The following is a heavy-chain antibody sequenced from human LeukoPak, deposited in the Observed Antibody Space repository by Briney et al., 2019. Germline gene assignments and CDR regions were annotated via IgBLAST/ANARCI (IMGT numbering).Heavy chain of an antibody. D-gene: IGHD6-13*01. Sequence: SETLSLTCTVSGGSISSGSYYWSWIRQPAGKGLEWIGRIYTSGSTNYNPSLKSRVTISVDTSKNQFSLKLSSVTAADTAVYYCARHGGIAAAGKGNYYYYMDVWGKGTTVTVSS. J-gene: IGHJ6*03. CDR2: IYTSGST. CDR3: ARHGGIAAAGKGNYYYYMDV. CDR1: GGSISSGSYY. V-gene: IGHV4-61*02.